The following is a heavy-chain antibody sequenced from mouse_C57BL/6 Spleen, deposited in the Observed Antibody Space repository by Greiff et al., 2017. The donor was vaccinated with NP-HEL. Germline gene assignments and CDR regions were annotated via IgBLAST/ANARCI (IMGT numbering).Heavy chain of an antibody. V-gene: IGHV5-17*01. CDR1: GFTFSDYG. D-gene: IGHD4-1*01. J-gene: IGHJ3*01. Sequence: DVQLVESGGGLVKPGGSLKLSCAASGFTFSDYGMHWVRQAPEKGLEWVAYISSGSSTLSSADTVKGRFTISRDNAKNTLFLQMTSLRSEDTAMYYCAKTGTPWFAYWGQGTLVTVSA. CDR2: ISSGSSTL. CDR3: AKTGTPWFAY.